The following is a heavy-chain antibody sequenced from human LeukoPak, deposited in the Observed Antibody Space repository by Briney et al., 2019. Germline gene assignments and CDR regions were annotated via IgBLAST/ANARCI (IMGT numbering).Heavy chain of an antibody. J-gene: IGHJ4*02. CDR1: GYTFTSYG. Sequence: ASVKVSCKASGYTFTSYGISWVRQAPGQGLEWMGWISAYNGNTNYAQKLQGRVTMTTDTSTSTAYMELSRLRSDDTAVYYCATGLYSSGSFDYWGQGTLVTVSS. CDR3: ATGLYSSGSFDY. CDR2: ISAYNGNT. D-gene: IGHD6-19*01. V-gene: IGHV1-18*01.